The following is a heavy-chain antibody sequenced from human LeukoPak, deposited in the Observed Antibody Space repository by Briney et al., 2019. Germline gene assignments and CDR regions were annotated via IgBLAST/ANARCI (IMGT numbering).Heavy chain of an antibody. CDR2: ISSSSSYI. V-gene: IGHV3-21*01. CDR1: GFTFSSYS. D-gene: IGHD6-13*01. J-gene: IGHJ4*02. CDR3: ARYSSSWLDY. Sequence: GGSLRLSCAASGFTFSSYSMNWVRQAPGKGLEWISSISSSSSYIYYADSVKGRFTIPRDNAKNSLYLQMNGLRAEDTAVYYCARYSSSWLDYWGREPWSPSPQ.